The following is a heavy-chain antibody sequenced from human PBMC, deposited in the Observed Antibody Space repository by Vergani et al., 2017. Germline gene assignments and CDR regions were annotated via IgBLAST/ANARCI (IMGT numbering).Heavy chain of an antibody. CDR1: GFTFSSYA. CDR2: ISGSGGST. V-gene: IGHV3-23*01. D-gene: IGHD2-15*01. CDR3: AKSGECSGGSCYSLDY. Sequence: EVQLLESGGGLVQPGGSLRLSCAASGFTFSSYAMSWVRQAPGKGLEWVSAISGSGGSTYYADSVKGRFTISRDNSKNTLYLQMNSLRAEDPAVYYCAKSGECSGGSCYSLDYWGQGTLVTVSS. J-gene: IGHJ4*02.